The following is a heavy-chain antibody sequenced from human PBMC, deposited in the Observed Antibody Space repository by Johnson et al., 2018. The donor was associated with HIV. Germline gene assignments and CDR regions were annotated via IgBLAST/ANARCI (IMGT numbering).Heavy chain of an antibody. D-gene: IGHD2-15*01. CDR1: GLSFSNFG. V-gene: IGHV3-30*03. CDR2: ISYDGSNK. CDR3: AREMVAAKDAFDI. Sequence: QVHLVESGGGVVQPGKSLTLSCVVSGLSFSNFGIHWVRQAPGKGPEWVAVISYDGSNKYYPDSVKGRFTISRDNFKNTLYLQMDSLRAEDTAVYFCAREMVAAKDAFDIWGQGTMVTVSS. J-gene: IGHJ3*02.